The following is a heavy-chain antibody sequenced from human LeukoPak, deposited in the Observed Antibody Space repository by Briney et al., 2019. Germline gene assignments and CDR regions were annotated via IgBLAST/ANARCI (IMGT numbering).Heavy chain of an antibody. V-gene: IGHV3-30*03. CDR1: GFTFSSYG. CDR3: ASSGYSYYYYGMDV. D-gene: IGHD3-22*01. Sequence: GGSLRLSCAASGFTFSSYGMHWVRQAPGKGLGWVAVISYDGSNKYYADSVKGRFTISRDNAKNSLHLQMNSLRAEDTAVYYCASSGYSYYYYGMDVWGQGTTVTVSS. CDR2: ISYDGSNK. J-gene: IGHJ6*02.